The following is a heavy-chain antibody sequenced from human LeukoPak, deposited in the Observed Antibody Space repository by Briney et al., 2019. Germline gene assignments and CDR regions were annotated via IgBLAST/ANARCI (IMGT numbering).Heavy chain of an antibody. D-gene: IGHD3-22*01. CDR1: GFTFSIYA. CDR2: IKSKTDGGTT. J-gene: IGHJ3*02. Sequence: GGSLRLSCAASGFTFSIYAMQWVRQAPGKGLEWVGRIKSKTDGGTTDYAAPVKGRFTISRDDSKNTLYLQMNSLKTEDTAVYYCTTTIRDWYYYDSSGYRGDAFDIWGQGTMVTVSS. V-gene: IGHV3-15*01. CDR3: TTTIRDWYYYDSSGYRGDAFDI.